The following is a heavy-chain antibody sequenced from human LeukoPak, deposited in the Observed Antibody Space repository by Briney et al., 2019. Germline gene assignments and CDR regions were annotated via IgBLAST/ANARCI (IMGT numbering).Heavy chain of an antibody. CDR2: IIPIFGTA. Sequence: SVKVSCKASGGTFSSYAISWVRQAPGQGLEWMGGIIPIFGTANYAQKFQGRVTITTDESTSTAYMELSSLRSEDTAVYYCARADRTPSPYYYHYYMDVWGKGTTVTVSS. CDR3: ARADRTPSPYYYHYYMDV. CDR1: GGTFSSYA. V-gene: IGHV1-69*05. J-gene: IGHJ6*03. D-gene: IGHD2-2*01.